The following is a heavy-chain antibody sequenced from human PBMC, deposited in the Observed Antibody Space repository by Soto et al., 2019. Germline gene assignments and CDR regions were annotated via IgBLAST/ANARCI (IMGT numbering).Heavy chain of an antibody. CDR2: ISYDSTNK. CDR3: AKDHGFDEFQLLYYSYYGLDV. D-gene: IGHD2-2*02. Sequence: GGSLRLSCASSCFTFIDYGMHWVRQAPGKGLEWVAVISYDSTNKYYGDSVKGRFTISRDNSKNTLYLQMNSLRAEDRAVYYCAKDHGFDEFQLLYYSYYGLDVWGQGTTVTVSS. J-gene: IGHJ6*02. CDR1: CFTFIDYG. V-gene: IGHV3-30*18.